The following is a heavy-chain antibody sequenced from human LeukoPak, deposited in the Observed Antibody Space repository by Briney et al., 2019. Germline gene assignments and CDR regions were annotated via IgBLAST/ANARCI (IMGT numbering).Heavy chain of an antibody. Sequence: SETLSLTCTVSGVSIRAYYWSWIRQPAGKGLEWIGRISAGDNTNYNPSLQSRVTMSVDTSKNQFSLKLSSVTASDTAMYYCARHFHPAETTGGYFDLWGRGTLVTVSA. D-gene: IGHD4-17*01. CDR2: ISAGDNT. J-gene: IGHJ2*01. CDR3: ARHFHPAETTGGYFDL. V-gene: IGHV4-4*07. CDR1: GVSIRAYY.